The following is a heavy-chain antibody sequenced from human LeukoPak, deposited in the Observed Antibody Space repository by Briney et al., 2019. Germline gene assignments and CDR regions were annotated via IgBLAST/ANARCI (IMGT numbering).Heavy chain of an antibody. Sequence: GGSLRLSCAASGFTFSSYWMSWVRQAPGKGLEWVANIKQDGSEKYYVDSVKGRFTISRDNAKNSLYLQMNSLRAEDTAVYYCARGSGGYSYGYYYYYYYMDVWGQGTLVTVSS. V-gene: IGHV3-7*01. J-gene: IGHJ6*03. CDR3: ARGSGGYSYGYYYYYYYMDV. CDR1: GFTFSSYW. D-gene: IGHD5-18*01. CDR2: IKQDGSEK.